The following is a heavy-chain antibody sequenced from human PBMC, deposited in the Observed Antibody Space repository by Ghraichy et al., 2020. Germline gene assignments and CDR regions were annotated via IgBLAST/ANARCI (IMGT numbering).Heavy chain of an antibody. Sequence: GGSLRLSCAASGFTFSSYGMHWVRQAPGKGLDWVAVIWYDGTNKYYADSVRGRFTISRDNSKSTLSLQMNSLRAEDTAVYYCARDKGGSTRYYYDGMDVWGQGTTVTVSS. D-gene: IGHD3-16*01. J-gene: IGHJ6*02. CDR3: ARDKGGSTRYYYDGMDV. V-gene: IGHV3-33*01. CDR2: IWYDGTNK. CDR1: GFTFSSYG.